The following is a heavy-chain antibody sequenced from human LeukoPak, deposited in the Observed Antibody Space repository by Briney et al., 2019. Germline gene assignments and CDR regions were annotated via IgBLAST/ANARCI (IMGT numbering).Heavy chain of an antibody. V-gene: IGHV4-59*06. CDR3: ARESYYYDSSGYFDY. CDR2: IYYSGST. J-gene: IGHJ4*02. Sequence: SETLSLTCTVSGGSFSNFYWSWIRQPPGKGLEWIGYIYYSGSTYYNPSLKSRVTISVDTSKNQFSLKLSSVTAADTAVYYCARESYYYDSSGYFDYWGQGTLVTVSS. CDR1: GGSFSNFY. D-gene: IGHD3-22*01.